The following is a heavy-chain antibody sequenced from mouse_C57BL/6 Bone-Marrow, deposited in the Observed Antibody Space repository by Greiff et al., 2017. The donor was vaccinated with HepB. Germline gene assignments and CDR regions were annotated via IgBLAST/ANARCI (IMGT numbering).Heavy chain of an antibody. CDR1: GYTFTSYW. CDR2: IAPSDSYT. J-gene: IGHJ1*03. Sequence: QVQLQQPGAELVKPGASVKLSCKASGYTFTSYWMQWVKQRPGQGLEWIGEIAPSDSYTNYNQKFKGKATLTVDTSSSTAYMQLSSLTSEDSAVYYCARGEGWYFDVWGTGTTVTVSS. V-gene: IGHV1-50*01. CDR3: ARGEGWYFDV.